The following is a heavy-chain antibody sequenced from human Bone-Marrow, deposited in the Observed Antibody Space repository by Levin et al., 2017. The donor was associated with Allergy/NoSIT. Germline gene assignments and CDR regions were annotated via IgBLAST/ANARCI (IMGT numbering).Heavy chain of an antibody. CDR2: IYPGDSDT. Sequence: KVSCEASGYSFANYWIGWVRQMPGKGLEWMGIIYPGDSDTRYSPSFQGQVTISADKSISTAYLQWSSLKASDSAMYYCARLAYVWGRYPDYWGQGTLVTVSS. D-gene: IGHD3-16*02. V-gene: IGHV5-51*01. J-gene: IGHJ4*02. CDR3: ARLAYVWGRYPDY. CDR1: GYSFANYW.